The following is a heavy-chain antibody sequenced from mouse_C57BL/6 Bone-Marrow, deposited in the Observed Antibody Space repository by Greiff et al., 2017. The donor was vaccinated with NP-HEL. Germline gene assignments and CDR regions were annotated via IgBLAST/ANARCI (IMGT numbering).Heavy chain of an antibody. D-gene: IGHD1-1*01. CDR3: LYGSSYDYAMDD. V-gene: IGHV1-64*01. CDR2: IHPNSGST. J-gene: IGHJ4*01. CDR1: GYTFTSYW. Sequence: VQLQQPGAELVKPGASVKLSCKASGYTFTSYWMHWVKQRPGQGLEWIGMIHPNSGSTNYNEKFKSKATLTVDKSSSTAYMQLSSLTSEDSAVYYCLYGSSYDYAMDDWGQGTSVTVSS.